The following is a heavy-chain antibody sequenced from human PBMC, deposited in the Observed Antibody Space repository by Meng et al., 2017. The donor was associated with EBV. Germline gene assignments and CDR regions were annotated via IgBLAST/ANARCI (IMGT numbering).Heavy chain of an antibody. J-gene: IGHJ4*02. CDR3: ARVGIAVAGTGDY. V-gene: IGHV1-2*06. D-gene: IGHD6-19*01. CDR1: GYTFTGYY. CDR2: INPNSGGT. Sequence: QVQLGQSGAEVKKPGASVKVSCKASGYTFTGYYMHWVRQASGQGLEWMGRINPNSGGTNYAQKFQGRVTMTRDTSISTAYMELSRLRSDDTAVYYCARVGIAVAGTGDYWGQGTLVTVSS.